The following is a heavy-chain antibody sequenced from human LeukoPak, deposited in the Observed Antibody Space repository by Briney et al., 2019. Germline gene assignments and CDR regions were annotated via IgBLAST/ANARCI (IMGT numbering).Heavy chain of an antibody. J-gene: IGHJ4*02. D-gene: IGHD4-23*01. V-gene: IGHV3-30*03. CDR2: ISYDGSNK. CDR3: ARWATVVSQPGFDY. CDR1: GFTFSSYG. Sequence: GGSLRLSCAASGFTFSSYGMHGVRQAPGRGLGGVAFISYDGSNKYYADSVKGRFTISRDNSKNTLYLQMNSLRAEDTAVYYCARWATVVSQPGFDYWGQGTLVTVSS.